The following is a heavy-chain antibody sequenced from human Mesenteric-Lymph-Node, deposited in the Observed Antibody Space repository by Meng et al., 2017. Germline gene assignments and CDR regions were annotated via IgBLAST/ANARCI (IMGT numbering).Heavy chain of an antibody. V-gene: IGHV3-23*01. D-gene: IGHD4-23*01. CDR3: ARESPGYGGNSL. Sequence: GESLKISCEVSGLNFSPYAMIWVRQAPGKGLEWVSGISASGDVTYHIDSVKGRFTISRDNSRNTLYLQMNSLRAEDTAVYYCARESPGYGGNSLWGQGTLVTVSS. CDR2: ISASGDVT. J-gene: IGHJ4*02. CDR1: GLNFSPYA.